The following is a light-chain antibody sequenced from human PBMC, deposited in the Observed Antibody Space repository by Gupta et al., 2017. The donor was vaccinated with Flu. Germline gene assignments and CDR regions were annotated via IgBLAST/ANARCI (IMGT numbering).Light chain of an antibody. V-gene: IGKV1-39*01. CDR3: QQSYSTPWT. CDR1: QSISNY. J-gene: IGKJ1*01. CDR2: AAS. Sequence: PSSLSASVGDRVTITCRASQSISNYLNWYQQKPGKAPKLLIYAASSLQSGVPSRFSGSGSGTDFTLTISSLQPEDFATYYCQQSYSTPWTFGQGTKVEIK.